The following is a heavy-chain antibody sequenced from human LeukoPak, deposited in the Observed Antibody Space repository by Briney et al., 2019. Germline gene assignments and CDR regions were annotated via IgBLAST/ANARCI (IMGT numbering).Heavy chain of an antibody. J-gene: IGHJ6*03. V-gene: IGHV3-11*01. CDR1: GFTFDDYG. D-gene: IGHD2-2*01. CDR2: ISSSGSTI. CDR3: ARGADIVVVPAAMDGNYYYMDV. Sequence: GGSLRLSCAASGFTFDDYGMSWVRQAPGKGVEWVSYISSSGSTIYYADSVKGRFTISRDNAKNSLYLQMNSLRAEDTAVYYCARGADIVVVPAAMDGNYYYMDVWGKGTTVTISS.